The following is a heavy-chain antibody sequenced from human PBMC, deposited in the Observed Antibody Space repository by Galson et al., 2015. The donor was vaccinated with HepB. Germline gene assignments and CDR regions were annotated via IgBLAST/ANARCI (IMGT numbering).Heavy chain of an antibody. J-gene: IGHJ5*02. V-gene: IGHV1-18*01. CDR3: ARDRCYSTSCSSYNWFDP. CDR1: GHTFTTYG. D-gene: IGHD2-2*01. Sequence: SVKVSCKASGHTFTTYGISWVRQAPGQGLEWMGWISNYNGYINYPQKLQGRVTMTTDTSTSTAYMELRSLTSDDTAVYYCARDRCYSTSCSSYNWFDPWGQGTLVTVSS. CDR2: ISNYNGYI.